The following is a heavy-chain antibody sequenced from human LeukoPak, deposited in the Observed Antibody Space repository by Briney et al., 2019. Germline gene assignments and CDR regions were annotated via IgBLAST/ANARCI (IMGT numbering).Heavy chain of an antibody. CDR2: IIPIFGTA. Sequence: ASVKVSCKASGGTFSSYAISWVRQAPGQGPEWMGGIIPIFGTANYAQKFQGRVTITADESTSTAYMELSSLRSEDTAVYYCAGYDGMLLRYFQHWGQGTLVTVSS. CDR1: GGTFSSYA. CDR3: AGYDGMLLRYFQH. D-gene: IGHD2-15*01. J-gene: IGHJ1*01. V-gene: IGHV1-69*13.